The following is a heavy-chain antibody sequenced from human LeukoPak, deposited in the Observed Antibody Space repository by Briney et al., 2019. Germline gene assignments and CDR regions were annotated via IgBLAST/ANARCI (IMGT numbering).Heavy chain of an antibody. J-gene: IGHJ3*01. CDR1: GFTFSSYS. V-gene: IGHV3-48*01. Sequence: GTLRLSGAASGFTFSSYSMNWHRQAPGKGLEWASYISSSSTTIYYADSVKGRITISRYNTKNSLYLQMNNLRAEDTAVYYCAKDEDYTISVNYYDALDVWGEGTLVTVS. CDR2: ISSSSTTI. D-gene: IGHD1-7*01. CDR3: AKDEDYTISVNYYDALDV.